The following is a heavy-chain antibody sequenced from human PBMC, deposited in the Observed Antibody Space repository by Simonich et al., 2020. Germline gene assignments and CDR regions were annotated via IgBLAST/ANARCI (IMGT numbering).Heavy chain of an antibody. CDR3: AGGVYCSSTSCSTYYYYGMDV. D-gene: IGHD2-2*01. Sequence: EVQLVESGGGLVKPGGSLRLSCAASGFTFSSYSMNWVRQAPGKGLEWVSSISSSSSYIYYADSVKGRFTIARENAKNSLYLQMKSLRAEDTAVYYCAGGVYCSSTSCSTYYYYGMDVWGQGTTVTVSS. V-gene: IGHV3-21*01. CDR2: ISSSSSYI. J-gene: IGHJ6*02. CDR1: GFTFSSYS.